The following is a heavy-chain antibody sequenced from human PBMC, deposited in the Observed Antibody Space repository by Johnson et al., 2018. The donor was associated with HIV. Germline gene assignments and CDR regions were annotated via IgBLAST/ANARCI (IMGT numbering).Heavy chain of an antibody. CDR2: ISYDGSNK. CDR1: GFTFSSYA. D-gene: IGHD4-17*01. CDR3: AKDEEGDYGDLGAFNI. V-gene: IGHV3-30-3*01. J-gene: IGHJ3*02. Sequence: QVQLVESGGGVVQPGRSLRLSCAASGFTFSSYAMHWVRQAPGKGLEWVAVISYDGSNKYYVDSVKGRFTISRDNSKNTLYLQMNSLRAEDTAIYYCAKDEEGDYGDLGAFNIWGQGTMVTVSS.